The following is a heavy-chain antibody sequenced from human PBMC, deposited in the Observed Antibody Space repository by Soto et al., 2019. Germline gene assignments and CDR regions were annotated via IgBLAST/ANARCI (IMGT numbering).Heavy chain of an antibody. D-gene: IGHD4-17*01. CDR1: GGTFSSYA. J-gene: IGHJ4*02. V-gene: IGHV1-69*13. CDR3: ARVKSHGYGDYRYFDY. CDR2: IIPIFGTA. Sequence: SVKVSCKASGGTFSSYAISWVRQAPGQGLEWMGGIIPIFGTANYAQKFQGRVTITADESTSTAYMELSSLRSEDTAVYYCARVKSHGYGDYRYFDYWGQGTLVTVSS.